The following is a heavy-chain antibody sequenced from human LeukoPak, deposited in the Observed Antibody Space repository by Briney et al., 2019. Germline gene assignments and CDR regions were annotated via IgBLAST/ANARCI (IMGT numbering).Heavy chain of an antibody. CDR3: ARDGDSSGHYYFDY. CDR2: INHSGST. D-gene: IGHD3-22*01. J-gene: IGHJ4*02. V-gene: IGHV4-34*01. Sequence: PSETLSLTCAVYGGSFSGYYWSWIRQPPGKGLEWIGEINHSGSTNYNPSLKSRVTISVDTSKNQFSLKLSSVTAADTAVYYCARDGDSSGHYYFDYWGQGTLVTVSS. CDR1: GGSFSGYY.